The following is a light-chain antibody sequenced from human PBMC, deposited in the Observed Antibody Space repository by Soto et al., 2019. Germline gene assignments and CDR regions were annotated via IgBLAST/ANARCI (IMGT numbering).Light chain of an antibody. J-gene: IGKJ1*01. CDR1: QTVSKF. V-gene: IGKV1-39*01. Sequence: DVQMTQSPSSLSASVGDSVTIACRASQTVSKFVNGYQQKPGKVPDLLIYSASTLYSGVPSRFSGSGSGTEFTLTISNLQPEDFATYYCQQTYSFPRTFAQGIKVDIK. CDR2: SAS. CDR3: QQTYSFPRT.